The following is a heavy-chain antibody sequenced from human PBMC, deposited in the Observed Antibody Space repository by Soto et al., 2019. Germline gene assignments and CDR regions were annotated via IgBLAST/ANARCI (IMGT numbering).Heavy chain of an antibody. CDR2: ISSTTNYI. V-gene: IGHV3-21*01. J-gene: IGHJ4*02. Sequence: GGSLRLSCAASGFTFTRYSMNWVRQAPGKGLEWVSSISSTTNYIYYADSMKGRFTVSRDNAKNSVYLEMNSLSAEDTAVYYCARESEDLTSNFDYWGQGTLVTVSS. CDR1: GFTFTRYS. CDR3: ARESEDLTSNFDY.